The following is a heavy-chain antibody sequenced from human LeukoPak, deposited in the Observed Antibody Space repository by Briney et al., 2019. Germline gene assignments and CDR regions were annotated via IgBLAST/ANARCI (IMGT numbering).Heavy chain of an antibody. D-gene: IGHD3-22*01. CDR3: TTDPFYDSAGFGF. CDR2: IEAQAHGGTT. V-gene: IGHV3-15*07. CDR1: SYTFSDAW. J-gene: IGHJ4*02. Sequence: GGSLRLSCAASSYTFSDAWMNWVRQAPGKGLEWVGRIEAQAHGGTTNYAAPVKGRFTISRDDSKNTLYLQMSSLKTEGTAVYYCTTDPFYDSAGFGFWGQGTLVTVS.